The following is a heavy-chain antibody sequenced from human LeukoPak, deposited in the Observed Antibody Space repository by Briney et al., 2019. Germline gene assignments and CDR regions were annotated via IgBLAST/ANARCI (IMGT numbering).Heavy chain of an antibody. J-gene: IGHJ4*02. V-gene: IGHV4-4*07. CDR1: GASLSSYY. CDR3: ARDYSGSYYFDY. CDR2: IYSSGNT. D-gene: IGHD1-26*01. Sequence: SETLSLTCTVSGASLSSYYWNWIRQPAGKGLEWIGRIYSSGNTNYNPSLKSPVTMSLDTSKNQYSLKLSSETAADTAVYYCARDYSGSYYFDYWGQGTLVTVSS.